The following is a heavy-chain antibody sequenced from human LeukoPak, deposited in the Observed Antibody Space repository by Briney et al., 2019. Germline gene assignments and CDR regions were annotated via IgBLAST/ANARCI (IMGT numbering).Heavy chain of an antibody. CDR3: ARASGSYYPSFDY. CDR2: INPNSGGT. J-gene: IGHJ4*02. Sequence: ASVKVSCKASGYTFTGYYMHWVRQAPGQGLEWMGWINPNSGGTNYAQKFQGRVTMTRDTSISTAYMELSRLRSDDTAVYYCARASGSYYPSFDYWGQGTPVTVSS. D-gene: IGHD1-26*01. V-gene: IGHV1-2*02. CDR1: GYTFTGYY.